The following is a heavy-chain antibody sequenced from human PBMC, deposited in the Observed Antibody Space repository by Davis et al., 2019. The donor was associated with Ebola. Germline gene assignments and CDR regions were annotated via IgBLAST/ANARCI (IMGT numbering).Heavy chain of an antibody. CDR1: GFTVSSNH. V-gene: IGHV3-30*18. CDR3: AKDGNKKFYYDGMDV. Sequence: GESLKISCTASGFTVSSNHMSWVRQAPGKGLEWVAFISYDGVRKHYVDSVKGRVTISRDNPKNTLYLQMNSLTSEDTAVYYCAKDGNKKFYYDGMDVWGQGTTVTVSS. J-gene: IGHJ6*02. CDR2: ISYDGVRK. D-gene: IGHD2/OR15-2a*01.